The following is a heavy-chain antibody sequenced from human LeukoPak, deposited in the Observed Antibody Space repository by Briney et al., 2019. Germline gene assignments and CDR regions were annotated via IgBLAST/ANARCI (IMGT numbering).Heavy chain of an antibody. CDR1: GFTFSSYG. CDR2: IRYDGSNK. V-gene: IGHV3-30*02. J-gene: IGHJ6*03. Sequence: GVSLRLSCAASGFTFSSYGMLWVRQAPGKGLEGVAFIRYDGSNKYYADSVKGRFTISRDNSKNTLYLQMNSLRAEDTAVYYCAKRSGGSPTLGYYYYYMDVWGKGTTVTVSS. D-gene: IGHD2-15*01. CDR3: AKRSGGSPTLGYYYYYMDV.